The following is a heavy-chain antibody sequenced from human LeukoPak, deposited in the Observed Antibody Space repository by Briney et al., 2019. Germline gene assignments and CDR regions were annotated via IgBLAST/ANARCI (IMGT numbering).Heavy chain of an antibody. D-gene: IGHD3-22*01. CDR2: ISSSSSYI. V-gene: IGHV3-21*01. J-gene: IGHJ2*01. Sequence: GGSLRLSCAVSGFTFSTYSRNWVRQAPGKGLEWVSSISSSSSYIYYADSVSGRVTIARDNAKNSLYLQMNSLRAEEKAVYYCASGIIIVVAVPVWYFDLWGRGTLVTVSS. CDR3: ASGIIIVVAVPVWYFDL. CDR1: GFTFSTYS.